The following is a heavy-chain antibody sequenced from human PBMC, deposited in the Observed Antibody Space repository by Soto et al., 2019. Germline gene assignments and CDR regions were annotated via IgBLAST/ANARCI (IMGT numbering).Heavy chain of an antibody. Sequence: SGPTLVNPTQTLTLTCTFSGFSLSTSGVGLGWIRQPPGKALEWLAIIDWDDDKRYSPSLKSGLTITKGTSKNHVVLTMTNMDPVDTATYYCARHIPSGYNDAFDTWGQGTMVTVSS. CDR3: ARHIPSGYNDAFDT. V-gene: IGHV2-5*02. D-gene: IGHD3-9*01. J-gene: IGHJ3*02. CDR2: IDWDDDK. CDR1: GFSLSTSGVG.